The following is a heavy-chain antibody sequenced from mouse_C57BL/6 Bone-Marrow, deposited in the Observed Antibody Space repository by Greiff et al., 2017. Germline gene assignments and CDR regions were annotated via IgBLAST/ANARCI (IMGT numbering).Heavy chain of an antibody. D-gene: IGHD1-1*01. CDR1: GYTFTSYW. CDR3: ERLLRLYYFDY. Sequence: QVQLQQPGAELVKPGASVKLSCKASGYTFTSYWMHWVKQRPGQGLEWIGMIHPNSGSTNYNEKFKSKATLTVDKSYSTAYMQRSSLTSEDSAVXCCERLLRLYYFDYWGQGTTLTVSS. CDR2: IHPNSGST. V-gene: IGHV1-64*01. J-gene: IGHJ2*01.